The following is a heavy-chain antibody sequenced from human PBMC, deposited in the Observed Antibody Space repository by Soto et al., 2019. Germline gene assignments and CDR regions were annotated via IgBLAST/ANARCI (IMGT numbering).Heavy chain of an antibody. CDR1: GYTFTSYG. V-gene: IGHV1-18*01. CDR3: ARDTYGLTIIVVVSGSFDY. J-gene: IGHJ4*02. Sequence: QVQLVQSGAEVKKPGASVKVSCKASGYTFTSYGISWVRQAPGQGLEWMGWISAYNGNTNYAQKLQGRVTMTTDTSTSTDYMELRSLISDDTAVYYCARDTYGLTIIVVVSGSFDYWGQGTLVTVSS. D-gene: IGHD3-22*01. CDR2: ISAYNGNT.